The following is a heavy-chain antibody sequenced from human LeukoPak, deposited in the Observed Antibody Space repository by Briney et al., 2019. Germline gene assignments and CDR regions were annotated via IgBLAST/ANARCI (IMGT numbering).Heavy chain of an antibody. CDR1: GYTFTGYY. V-gene: IGHV1-2*04. CDR3: ARVLTIVGATPLGY. Sequence: GASVKVSCKASGYTFTGYYMHWVRQAPGQGLEWMGWINPNSGGTNYAQKFQGWVTMTRDTSISTAYMELSRLRSDDTAVYYCARVLTIVGATPLGYWGQGTLVTVSS. CDR2: INPNSGGT. D-gene: IGHD1-26*01. J-gene: IGHJ4*02.